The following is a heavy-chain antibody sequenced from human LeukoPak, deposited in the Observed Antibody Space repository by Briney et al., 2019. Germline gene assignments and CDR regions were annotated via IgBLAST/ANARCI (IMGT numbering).Heavy chain of an antibody. D-gene: IGHD6-19*01. Sequence: ASVKLCCKASGYTFTSYAMHWVRQAPGQRLEWMGWINAGNGNTKYSQKFQGRVTITRDTSASTAYMELSSLRSEDTAVYYCARGIAVAGTAVNYFDYWGQGTLVTVSS. CDR1: GYTFTSYA. CDR2: INAGNGNT. J-gene: IGHJ4*02. V-gene: IGHV1-3*01. CDR3: ARGIAVAGTAVNYFDY.